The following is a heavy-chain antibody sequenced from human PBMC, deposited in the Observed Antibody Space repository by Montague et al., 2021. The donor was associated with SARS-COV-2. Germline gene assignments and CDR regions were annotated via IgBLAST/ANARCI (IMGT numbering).Heavy chain of an antibody. J-gene: IGHJ6*02. CDR1: GFTFSSYA. CDR3: ARELADYGTDV. CDR2: ISYDGSNK. Sequence: SLILSCAASGFTFSSYAMHLFRQAPGKGLEWVAVISYDGSNKYYSDSVKGRFTISRDNSKNTLYLQMNSLRAEDTAVYYCARELADYGTDVWGQGTTVAVS. V-gene: IGHV3-30-3*01.